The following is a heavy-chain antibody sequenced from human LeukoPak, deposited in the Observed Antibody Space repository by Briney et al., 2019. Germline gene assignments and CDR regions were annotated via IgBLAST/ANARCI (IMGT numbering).Heavy chain of an antibody. V-gene: IGHV3-30*02. J-gene: IGHJ4*02. CDR1: GFTFSSYG. CDR3: AKDFEYSSSWYTFDY. Sequence: GGSLRLSCAASGFTFSSYGMHWVRQAPGKGLEWVAFIRYDGSNKYYADSVKGRFTISRDNPKNTLYLQMNSLRAEDTAVYYCAKDFEYSSSWYTFDYWGQGTLVTVSS. D-gene: IGHD6-13*01. CDR2: IRYDGSNK.